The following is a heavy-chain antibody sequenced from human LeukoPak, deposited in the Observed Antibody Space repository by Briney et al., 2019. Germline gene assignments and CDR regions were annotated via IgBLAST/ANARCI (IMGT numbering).Heavy chain of an antibody. Sequence: GGSLRLSCAASGFTFSSYAMHWVRQAPGKGLEWVAVISYDGSNKYYADSVKGRFTISRDNSKNTLYLQMNSLRAEDTAVHYCARRLGIAARRPLYYYYMDVWGKGTTVTVSS. CDR3: ARRLGIAARRPLYYYYMDV. CDR1: GFTFSSYA. D-gene: IGHD6-6*01. V-gene: IGHV3-30-3*01. J-gene: IGHJ6*03. CDR2: ISYDGSNK.